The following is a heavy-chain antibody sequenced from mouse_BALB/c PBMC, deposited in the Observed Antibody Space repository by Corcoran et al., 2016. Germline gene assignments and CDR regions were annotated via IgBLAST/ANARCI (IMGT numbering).Heavy chain of an antibody. CDR2: IDPENGNT. Sequence: EVQLQLSGAELVMPGAFVKLSCKASGFNFKDYYMHWVKQRPAQGLEWIGWIDPENGNTIYDPKFQGKASITADTSSNTAYLQLSSLTSEDTAVYYCHITTVVEAYCGQGTLVTVSA. CDR1: GFNFKDYY. J-gene: IGHJ3*01. V-gene: IGHV14-1*02. D-gene: IGHD1-1*01. CDR3: HITTVVEAY.